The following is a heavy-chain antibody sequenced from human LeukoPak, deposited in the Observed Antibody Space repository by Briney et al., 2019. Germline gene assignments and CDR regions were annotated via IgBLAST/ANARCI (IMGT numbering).Heavy chain of an antibody. J-gene: IGHJ5*02. V-gene: IGHV4-39*01. Sequence: PSETLSLTCAVSGGSISSSSYYWGWIRQPPGKGLEWIGSIYYSGSTYYNPSLKSRVTISVDTSKNQFSLKLSSVTAADTAVYYCAISGSGSYYGGWFDPWGQGTLVTVSS. D-gene: IGHD3-10*01. CDR1: GGSISSSSYY. CDR3: AISGSGSYYGGWFDP. CDR2: IYYSGST.